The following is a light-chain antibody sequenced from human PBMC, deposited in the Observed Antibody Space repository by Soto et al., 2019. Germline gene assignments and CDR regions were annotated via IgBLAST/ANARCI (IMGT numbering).Light chain of an antibody. CDR2: GAS. J-gene: IGKJ4*01. CDR1: QNFNSSY. V-gene: IGKV3-20*01. Sequence: ELVLTQSPGPLSLSPGEESTLSCRASQNFNSSYLAWYQQKPGQAPRLLIYGASGRADGIPHRFSGSGSGTDFTLTISSLEPEDFAVYYCQRYGSSPLTFGGGTKVDIK. CDR3: QRYGSSPLT.